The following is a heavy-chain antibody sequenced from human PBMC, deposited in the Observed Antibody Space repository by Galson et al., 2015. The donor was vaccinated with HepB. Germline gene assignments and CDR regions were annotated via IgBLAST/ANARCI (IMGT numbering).Heavy chain of an antibody. D-gene: IGHD3-9*01. J-gene: IGHJ6*02. CDR2: ISAYNGNT. CDR1: GYTFTSYG. CDR3: ARVLTGYYQDYYYGMDV. Sequence: SVKVSCKASGYTFTSYGISWVRQAPGQGLEWMGWISAYNGNTNYAQKLQGRVTMTTDTSTSTAYMELRSLRSDDTAVYYCARVLTGYYQDYYYGMDVWGQGTTVTVSS. V-gene: IGHV1-18*04.